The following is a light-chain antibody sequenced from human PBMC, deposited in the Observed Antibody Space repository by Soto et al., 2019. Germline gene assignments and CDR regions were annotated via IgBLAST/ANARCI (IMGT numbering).Light chain of an antibody. J-gene: IGKJ1*01. CDR2: HAS. CDR3: QHMRT. Sequence: AIQLTQSPSSLSASVGDRVTITCRASQGISSPLAWYQQKPGQPPKLLVYHASTLESGVPSRFSGSGSGTDFNFTVSSLQHEDFATYFCQHMRTFGQGTQVDIX. CDR1: QGISSP. V-gene: IGKV1-13*02.